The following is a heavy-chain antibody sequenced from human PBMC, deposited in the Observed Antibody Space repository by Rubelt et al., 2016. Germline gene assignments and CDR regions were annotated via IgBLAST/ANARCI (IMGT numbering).Heavy chain of an antibody. Sequence: QVQLVQYGAEVKKPGASVKVSCKASGYTFTSYYMHWVRQAPGTGLAGMGRINHSGGGKNYPPKYKGRVTMTRETSTGTVYMELSSLRAEDTAVYYCARGNLDYWGQGTLVTVSS. CDR3: ARGNLDY. D-gene: IGHD1-14*01. J-gene: IGHJ4*02. CDR2: INHSGGGK. CDR1: GYTFTSYY. V-gene: IGHV1-46*01.